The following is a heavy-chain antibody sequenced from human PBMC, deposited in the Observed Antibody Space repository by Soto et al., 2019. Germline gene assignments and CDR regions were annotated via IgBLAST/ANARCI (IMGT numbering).Heavy chain of an antibody. V-gene: IGHV4-30-4*01. Sequence: PSETLSLTCTPSAVSITRGDSYWTWVRQPPGKGREWIGNIFHSGRPYYAPSLQSRVTISLDTSKNHFSLKLSSVTPADTAVYYCARDRYYGWGTYYNFHSGMDVWGEGSTVTVSS. D-gene: IGHD3-10*01. CDR2: IFHSGRP. CDR3: ARDRYYGWGTYYNFHSGMDV. J-gene: IGHJ6*04. CDR1: AVSITRGDSY.